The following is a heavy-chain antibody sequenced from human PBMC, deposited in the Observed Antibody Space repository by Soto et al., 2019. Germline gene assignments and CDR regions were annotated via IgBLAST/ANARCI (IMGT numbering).Heavy chain of an antibody. CDR1: GFIFNRYA. J-gene: IGHJ4*02. Sequence: QVQLVESGGRVVQPGRSLRLSCAASGFIFNRYAIHWVRQTPGKGLEWVAVISKDGSFQYYADSVRGRFIISRDKSKDTVYLEMNSLRAEDTAVFYCARSRSGAVPDSFGYWGQGTLVTVSS. V-gene: IGHV3-30-3*01. D-gene: IGHD3-3*01. CDR3: ARSRSGAVPDSFGY. CDR2: ISKDGSFQ.